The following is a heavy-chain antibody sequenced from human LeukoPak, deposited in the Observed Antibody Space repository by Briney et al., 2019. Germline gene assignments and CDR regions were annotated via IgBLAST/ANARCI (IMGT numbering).Heavy chain of an antibody. D-gene: IGHD2-21*01. J-gene: IGHJ2*01. CDR1: GGSISSYY. V-gene: IGHV4-59*01. CDR2: IYYSGST. CDR3: ARENSPEGSLYWYFDL. Sequence: SETLSLTCTVSGGSISSYYWSWIRQPPGKGLEWIGYIYYSGSTNYNPSLKSRVTISVDTSKNQFSLKLSSVTAADTAVYYCARENSPEGSLYWYFDLWGRGTLVTVS.